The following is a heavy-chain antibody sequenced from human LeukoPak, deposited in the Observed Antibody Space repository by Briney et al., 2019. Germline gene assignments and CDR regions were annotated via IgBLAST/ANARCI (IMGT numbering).Heavy chain of an antibody. CDR2: ISGSGGST. D-gene: IGHD6-19*01. CDR3: ARITKYSSGWLYYFDY. J-gene: IGHJ4*02. Sequence: ASVKVSCKASGYTFSSYAMSWVRQAPGKGLEWVSAISGSGGSTYYADSVKGRFTISRDNSKNTLYLQMNSLRAEDTAVYYCARITKYSSGWLYYFDYWGQGTLVTVSS. CDR1: GYTFSSYA. V-gene: IGHV3-23*01.